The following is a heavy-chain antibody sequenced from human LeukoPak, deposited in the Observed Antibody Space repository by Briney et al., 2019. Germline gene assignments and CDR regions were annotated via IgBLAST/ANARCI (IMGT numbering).Heavy chain of an antibody. Sequence: KSSETLSLTCTVSGGSISSSYSYWGWIRQPPGKGLEWIGNIYYSVSTYYNPSLKSRVTISVDTSKNHFSLKLSSVTAADTAVYYCARLSTVTTSFDYWGQGTLVTVSS. CDR3: ARLSTVTTSFDY. J-gene: IGHJ4*02. V-gene: IGHV4-39*07. CDR1: GGSISSSYSY. CDR2: IYYSVST. D-gene: IGHD4-17*01.